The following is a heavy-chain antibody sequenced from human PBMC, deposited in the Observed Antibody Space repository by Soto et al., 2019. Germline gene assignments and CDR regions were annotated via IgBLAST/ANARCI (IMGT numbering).Heavy chain of an antibody. Sequence: SVKVSCKASGGTFSSYAISWVRQAPGQGLEWMGGSIPIFGTANYAQKFQGRVTITADESTSTAYMEVSSLRSEDTAVYYCATSMVRGVMPYYYYGMDVWGQGTSVTVSS. V-gene: IGHV1-69*13. J-gene: IGHJ6*02. CDR2: SIPIFGTA. CDR3: ATSMVRGVMPYYYYGMDV. CDR1: GGTFSSYA. D-gene: IGHD3-10*01.